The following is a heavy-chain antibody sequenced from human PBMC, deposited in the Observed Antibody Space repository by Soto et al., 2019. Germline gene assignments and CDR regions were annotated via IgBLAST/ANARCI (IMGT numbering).Heavy chain of an antibody. V-gene: IGHV3-30-3*01. D-gene: IGHD3-10*01. CDR3: ARSDYYGSGSYYNELDY. J-gene: IGHJ4*02. CDR2: ISYDGSKK. CDR1: GFTFSSYA. Sequence: GGSLRLSCAASGFTFSSYAMHWVRQAPGKGLEWVAVISYDGSKKYYADSVKGRFTISRDNSKNTLYLQMNSLRAEDTAVYYCARSDYYGSGSYYNELDYWGQGTLVTVSS.